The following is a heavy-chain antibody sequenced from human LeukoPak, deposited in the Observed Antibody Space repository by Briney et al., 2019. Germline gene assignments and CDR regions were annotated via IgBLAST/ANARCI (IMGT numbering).Heavy chain of an antibody. CDR1: GGSISNFY. J-gene: IGHJ3*02. CDR3: ASTHQYCGGDCYSGTFDI. CDR2: IYYSGST. V-gene: IGHV4-59*01. D-gene: IGHD2-21*02. Sequence: PSQTLSLTCTVSGGSISNFYWSWIRQPPGKGLEWIGNIYYSGSTNNNPSLKSRVTISVDTSKNQFSLKLSSVTAADTAVYYCASTHQYCGGDCYSGTFDIWGQGTMVTVSS.